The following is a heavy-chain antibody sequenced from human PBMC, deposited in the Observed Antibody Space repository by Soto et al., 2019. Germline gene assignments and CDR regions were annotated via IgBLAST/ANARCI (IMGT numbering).Heavy chain of an antibody. Sequence: QVQLVQSGAEVKKPGSSVKVSCKASGGTFSSYAISWVRQAPGQGLEWMGGIIPIFGTANYAQKFQGRVTITADESTSPAYMELSSLGGGDTCVYFCARLEQLGYYTVMDVWGQGPMFTSS. CDR2: IIPIFGTA. J-gene: IGHJ6*02. CDR1: GGTFSSYA. V-gene: IGHV1-69*12. CDR3: ARLEQLGYYTVMDV. D-gene: IGHD3-3*01.